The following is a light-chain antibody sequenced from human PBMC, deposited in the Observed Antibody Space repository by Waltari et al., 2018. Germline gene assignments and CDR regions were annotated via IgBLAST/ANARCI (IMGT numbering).Light chain of an antibody. CDR3: QQHGTLPAT. CDR2: RAS. V-gene: IGKV3-20*01. Sequence: EIVLTQSPGTASLSPGERVTLSCRASQSVGSSSLAWYQQKPGQAPRLVIYRASRSATGIPDRFSGSGSGTDFSLTISRLEREDFAVYYCQQHGTLPATFGQGTKVEIK. CDR1: QSVGSSS. J-gene: IGKJ1*01.